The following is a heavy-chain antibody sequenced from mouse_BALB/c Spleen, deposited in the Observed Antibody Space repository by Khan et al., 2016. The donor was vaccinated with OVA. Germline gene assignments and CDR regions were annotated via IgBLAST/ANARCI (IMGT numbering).Heavy chain of an antibody. J-gene: IGHJ3*01. CDR3: ASHLTGSFAY. Sequence: EVQLVESGGDLVKPGGSLKLSCAATGYTFSSDSMSWVRQTPDKKLVWVATIRSGGDYTYYPDCVKGRFTISRDNSKNTLYLQMSSLKSEDTASYCCASHLTGSFAYWGQGTLVTVSA. V-gene: IGHV5-6*01. CDR1: GYTFSSDS. CDR2: IRSGGDYT. D-gene: IGHD4-1*01.